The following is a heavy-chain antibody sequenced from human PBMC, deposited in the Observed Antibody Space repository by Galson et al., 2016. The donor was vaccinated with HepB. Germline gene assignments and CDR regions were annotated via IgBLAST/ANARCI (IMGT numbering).Heavy chain of an antibody. CDR3: ARDYAVG. J-gene: IGHJ3*01. Sequence: SLRLSCAASGFTFSTYGIHWVRQAPGKGLEWVAAIWSDGNNKYYADSVKGRFTVSRDNSKNTLYLQMNSLRAGDTAVYYCARDYAVGWGQGTMVTVSS. D-gene: IGHD3-16*01. CDR1: GFTFSTYG. V-gene: IGHV3-33*01. CDR2: IWSDGNNK.